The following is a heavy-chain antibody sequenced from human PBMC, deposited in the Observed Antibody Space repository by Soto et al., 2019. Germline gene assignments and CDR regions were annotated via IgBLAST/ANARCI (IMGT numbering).Heavy chain of an antibody. V-gene: IGHV3-33*01. CDR1: GFTFSSYG. CDR3: AREFLGYGSGSYYKGVDY. Sequence: GGSLRLSCAASGFTFSSYGMHWVRQAPGKGLEWVAVIWYDGSNKYYADSVKGRFTISRDNSKNTLYLQMNSLRAEDTAVYYCAREFLGYGSGSYYKGVDYWGQGTLVTVSS. D-gene: IGHD3-10*01. J-gene: IGHJ4*02. CDR2: IWYDGSNK.